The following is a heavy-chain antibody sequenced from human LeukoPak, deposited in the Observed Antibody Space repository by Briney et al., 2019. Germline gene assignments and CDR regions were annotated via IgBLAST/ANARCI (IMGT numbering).Heavy chain of an antibody. J-gene: IGHJ4*02. CDR2: INQDGGAK. CDR1: GFTFDDYA. D-gene: IGHD1-1*01. CDR3: ARAATTGTVDY. V-gene: IGHV3-7*01. Sequence: GGSLRLSCAASGFTFDDYAMHWVRQAPGKGLEWVANINQDGGAKYYVDSLEGRFTISRDNIEKSLYLQLNSLTADDTAVYFCARAATTGTVDYWGQGTLVTVSS.